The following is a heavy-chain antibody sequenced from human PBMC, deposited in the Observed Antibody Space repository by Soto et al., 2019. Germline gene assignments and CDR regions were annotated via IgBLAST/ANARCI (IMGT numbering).Heavy chain of an antibody. V-gene: IGHV3-23*01. Sequence: EVQLLESGGGIVQPGGPLRLSCVASGFTFSNYDMSWVRQAPGKGLDWVSTISGSGDRTYYADSVKGWFPIYRDNSRNTVYLQMNSLRVEDTAVYYCANRNYYAKSGYTFPYFDFWGQGNLVTVSS. CDR1: GFTFSNYD. J-gene: IGHJ4*02. CDR3: ANRNYYAKSGYTFPYFDF. D-gene: IGHD3-22*01. CDR2: ISGSGDRT.